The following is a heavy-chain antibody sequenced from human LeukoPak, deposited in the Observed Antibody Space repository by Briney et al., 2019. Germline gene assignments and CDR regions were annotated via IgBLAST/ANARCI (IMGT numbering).Heavy chain of an antibody. CDR3: ASTVVGVAAAGGDDY. CDR1: GNYW. D-gene: IGHD2-15*01. V-gene: IGHV3-74*01. Sequence: AGGSLRLSCAASGNYWMHWVRQAPGKGLVWVSHINGDGSWTTYADSVKGRFTISRDNAKDSLYLQMNSLRAEDTAVYYCASTVVGVAAAGGDDYWGQGTLVTVSS. CDR2: INGDGSWT. J-gene: IGHJ4*02.